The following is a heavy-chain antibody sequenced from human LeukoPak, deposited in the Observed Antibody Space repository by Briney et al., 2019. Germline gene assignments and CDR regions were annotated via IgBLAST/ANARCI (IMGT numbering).Heavy chain of an antibody. Sequence: GGSLRLSCAASGFTFSSYGMHWVRQAPGKGLEWVAVISYDGSNKYYADSVKGRFTISRDNSKNTLYLQMNSLRAEDTAVYYCANGLKYDRSGKVYYYMDVWGKGTTVTVSS. CDR3: ANGLKYDRSGKVYYYMDV. CDR1: GFTFSSYG. CDR2: ISYDGSNK. D-gene: IGHD3-22*01. J-gene: IGHJ6*03. V-gene: IGHV3-30*18.